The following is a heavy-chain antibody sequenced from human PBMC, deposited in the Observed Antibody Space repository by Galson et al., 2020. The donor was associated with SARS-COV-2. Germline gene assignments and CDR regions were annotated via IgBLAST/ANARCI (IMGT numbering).Heavy chain of an antibody. D-gene: IGHD3-10*01. CDR1: GFTFSSYG. Sequence: GGSLRLSCAASGFTFSSYGMHWVRQAPGKGLEWVAVISYDGSNKYYADSVKGRFTISRDNSKNTLYLQMNSLRADDTAVYYCAKDQPLLCRCTGGMDVWGQGTTVTVSS. J-gene: IGHJ6*02. CDR3: AKDQPLLCRCTGGMDV. V-gene: IGHV3-30*18. CDR2: ISYDGSNK.